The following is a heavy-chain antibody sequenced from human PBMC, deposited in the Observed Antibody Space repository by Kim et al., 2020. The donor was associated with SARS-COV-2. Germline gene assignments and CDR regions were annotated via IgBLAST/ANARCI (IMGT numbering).Heavy chain of an antibody. CDR3: ARARGIAARPDFYFDY. V-gene: IGHV4-30-2*01. CDR1: GGSISSGGYS. D-gene: IGHD6-6*01. CDR2: IYHSGST. Sequence: SETLSLTCAVSGGSISSGGYSWSWIRQPPGKGLEWIGYIYHSGSTYYNPSLKSRVTISVDRSKNQFSLKLSSVTAADTAVYYCARARGIAARPDFYFDYWGQGTLVTVSS. J-gene: IGHJ4*02.